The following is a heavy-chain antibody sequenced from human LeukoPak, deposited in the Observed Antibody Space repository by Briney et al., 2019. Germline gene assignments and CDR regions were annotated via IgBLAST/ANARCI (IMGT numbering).Heavy chain of an antibody. D-gene: IGHD1-26*01. CDR1: GFTFHFYS. Sequence: TGGSLRLSCAASGFTFHFYSMTWVRQAPGKGLEWVSYISSRSSTIYYTDSVKGRFTISRDNSKNTLYLQMNSLRAEDTAVYYCAATFSDTAQFDYWGQGTLVTVSS. J-gene: IGHJ4*02. V-gene: IGHV3-48*01. CDR2: ISSRSSTI. CDR3: AATFSDTAQFDY.